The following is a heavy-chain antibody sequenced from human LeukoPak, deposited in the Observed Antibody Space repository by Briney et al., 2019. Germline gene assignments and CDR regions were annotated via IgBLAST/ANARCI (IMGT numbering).Heavy chain of an antibody. J-gene: IGHJ4*02. CDR1: GFTVSTNY. CDR3: ARDGGTTADFDY. D-gene: IGHD1-14*01. V-gene: IGHV1-69*01. CDR2: IIPIFGTA. Sequence: GGSLRLSCVASGFTVSTNYISWVRQAPGQGLEWMGGIIPIFGTANYAQKFQGRVTITADESTSTAYMELSSLRSEDTAVYYCARDGGTTADFDYWGQGTLVTVSS.